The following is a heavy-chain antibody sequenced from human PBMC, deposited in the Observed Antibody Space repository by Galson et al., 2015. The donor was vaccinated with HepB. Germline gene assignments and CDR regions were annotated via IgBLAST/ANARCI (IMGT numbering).Heavy chain of an antibody. J-gene: IGHJ4*02. CDR3: ARCSGYYYARFDY. D-gene: IGHD3-22*01. Sequence: PALVKPTQTLTLTCTFSGFSLSTTGVGVVWIRQPPGKALEWLGIIFWNDDKRYSLSLKTRLTISKDTSKNQVVLTMTNMDPVDTATYYCARCSGYYYARFDYWGQGTLVTVSS. CDR1: GFSLSTTGVG. CDR2: IFWNDDK. V-gene: IGHV2-5*01.